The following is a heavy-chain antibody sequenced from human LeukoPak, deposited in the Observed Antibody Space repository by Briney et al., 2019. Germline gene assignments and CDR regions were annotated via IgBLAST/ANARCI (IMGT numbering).Heavy chain of an antibody. V-gene: IGHV1-8*01. CDR1: GYTLTSYD. D-gene: IGHD3-10*01. Sequence: GASVKVSCKASGYTLTSYDINWVRQATGQGLEWMGWMNPNSGNTGYAQKFQGRVTMTRNTSISTAYMELSSLRSEDTAVYYCARGRNSMVRGVIITEDYWGQGTLVTVSS. CDR2: MNPNSGNT. J-gene: IGHJ4*02. CDR3: ARGRNSMVRGVIITEDY.